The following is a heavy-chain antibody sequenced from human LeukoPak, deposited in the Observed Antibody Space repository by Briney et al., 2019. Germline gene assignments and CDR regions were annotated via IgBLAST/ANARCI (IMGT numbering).Heavy chain of an antibody. CDR1: GFTFSSYW. Sequence: GGFLRLSCAASGFTFSSYWMSWVRQAPGKGLEWVANIKQDGSEKYYVDSVKGRFTISRDNAKNSLYLQMNSLRAEDTAVYYCARLPVVVVPAAIINWFDPWGQGTLVTVSS. CDR2: IKQDGSEK. CDR3: ARLPVVVVPAAIINWFDP. V-gene: IGHV3-7*01. J-gene: IGHJ5*02. D-gene: IGHD2-2*02.